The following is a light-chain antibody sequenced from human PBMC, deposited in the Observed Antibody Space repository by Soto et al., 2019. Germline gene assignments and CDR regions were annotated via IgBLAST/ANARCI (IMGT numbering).Light chain of an antibody. CDR1: QSVTSRY. CDR2: GAS. CDR3: QQYAISPPYT. Sequence: EVVLTQSPGTLSLSPGERATLSCRASQSVTSRYLAWYQQKPGQAPRLLIYGASSRATGIPDRFSGSGSGTDFTLTISRQEPEDFAVYYCQQYAISPPYTFGQGTKLEIK. J-gene: IGKJ2*01. V-gene: IGKV3-20*01.